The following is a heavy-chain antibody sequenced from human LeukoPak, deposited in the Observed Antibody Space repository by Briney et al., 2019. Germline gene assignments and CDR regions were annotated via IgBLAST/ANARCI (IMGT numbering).Heavy chain of an antibody. Sequence: PSETLSLTCTVSGGSISSGGYYWSWIRQHPGKGLEWIGYIYYSGSTYYNPSLKSRVTISVDTSKNQFSLKLSSMTAADTAVYYCATNNYGPSRFDYWGQGTLVTVSS. CDR2: IYYSGST. V-gene: IGHV4-31*03. J-gene: IGHJ4*02. D-gene: IGHD5-18*01. CDR3: ATNNYGPSRFDY. CDR1: GGSISSGGYY.